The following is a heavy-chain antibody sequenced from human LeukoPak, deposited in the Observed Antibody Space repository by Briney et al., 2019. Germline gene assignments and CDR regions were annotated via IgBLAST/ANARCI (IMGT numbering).Heavy chain of an antibody. CDR2: IYTSGST. Sequence: QSSETLSLTCTVSGGSISSSSYYWGWIRQPAGKGLEWIGRIYTSGSTNYNPSLKSRVTISIDTSKNQFSLKLNSVTAADTAVYYCAREGDYYDTSGTLDYWGQGTLVTVSS. V-gene: IGHV4-61*02. D-gene: IGHD3-22*01. CDR1: GGSISSSSYY. J-gene: IGHJ4*02. CDR3: AREGDYYDTSGTLDY.